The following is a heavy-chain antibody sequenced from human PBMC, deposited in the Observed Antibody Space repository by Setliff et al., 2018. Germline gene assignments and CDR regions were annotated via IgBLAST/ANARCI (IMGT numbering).Heavy chain of an antibody. CDR3: AREARYSSAWYSYYYGMDV. D-gene: IGHD6-19*01. CDR2: IYYSGST. J-gene: IGHJ6*02. V-gene: IGHV4-39*07. Sequence: SETLSLTCTVSGGSISSSIYYWGWIRQPPGKGLELIGSIYYSGSTYYNPSLKSRVTISVDTSKNQFSLKLSSVTAADTAVYFCAREARYSSAWYSYYYGMDVWGQGTTVTVSS. CDR1: GGSISSSIYY.